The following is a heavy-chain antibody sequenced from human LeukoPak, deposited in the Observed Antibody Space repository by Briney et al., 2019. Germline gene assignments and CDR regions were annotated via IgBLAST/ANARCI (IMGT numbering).Heavy chain of an antibody. CDR3: AGGPYNAAGSFDY. CDR2: ISNDGGDT. J-gene: IGHJ4*02. CDR1: GFSFSSNW. V-gene: IGHV3-74*01. D-gene: IGHD3-10*01. Sequence: GGSLRLSCAASGFSFSSNWMHWIRQAPGKGLEWVSCISNDGGDTFYADSVKGRFTVSRDNAKHSLYLQMNSLRADDTAVYYCAGGPYNAAGSFDYWGQGTLVTVSS.